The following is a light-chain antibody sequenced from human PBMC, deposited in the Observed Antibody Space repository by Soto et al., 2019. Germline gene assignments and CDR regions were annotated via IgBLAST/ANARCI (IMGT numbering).Light chain of an antibody. Sequence: PGEGATLSCRASQSVSSSYLAWYQQKPGQAPRLLIYGASSRATGIPDRFSGSGSGTDFSLTISRLEPEDFAVYYCQQYGSLLITFGQGTRLEIK. CDR2: GAS. V-gene: IGKV3-20*01. CDR3: QQYGSLLIT. CDR1: QSVSSSY. J-gene: IGKJ5*01.